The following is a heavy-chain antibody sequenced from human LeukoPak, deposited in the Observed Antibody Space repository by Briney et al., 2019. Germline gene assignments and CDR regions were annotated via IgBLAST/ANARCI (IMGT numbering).Heavy chain of an antibody. CDR2: INPNSGGT. Sequence: ASVKVSCKASGYTFTGYYMHWVRQAPGQGLEWMGWINPNSGGTNYAQKFQGRVTMTRDTSISTAYMELSRLRSDDTAVYYCARGRDYYDSSGKGYNWFDPWGQGTLVTVPS. V-gene: IGHV1-2*02. CDR3: ARGRDYYDSSGKGYNWFDP. D-gene: IGHD3-22*01. J-gene: IGHJ5*02. CDR1: GYTFTGYY.